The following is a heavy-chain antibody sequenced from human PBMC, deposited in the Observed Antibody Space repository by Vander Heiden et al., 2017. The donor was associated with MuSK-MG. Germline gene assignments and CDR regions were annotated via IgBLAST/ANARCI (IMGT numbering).Heavy chain of an antibody. Sequence: EVQLVESGGGLVQPGRSLRLSCPASGFTFDEYGLHWVRQAPGKGLEWVSGISWNRGSIGYADSVKGRFTIARDNAKNSLYLQMNSLRAEDTALDYCAKDMYGHYYYYMDVWGKGPTVTVSS. V-gene: IGHV3-9*01. J-gene: IGHJ6*03. D-gene: IGHD2-8*01. CDR2: ISWNRGSI. CDR1: GFTFDEYG. CDR3: AKDMYGHYYYYMDV.